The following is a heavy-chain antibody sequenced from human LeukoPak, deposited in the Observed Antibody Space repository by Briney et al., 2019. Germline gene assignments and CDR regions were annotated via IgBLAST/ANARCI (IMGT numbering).Heavy chain of an antibody. CDR1: GFTFSSYS. Sequence: GGSLRLSCAASGFTFSSYSMNWVRQAPGKGLEWVSSISSSSSYIYYADSVKGRFTISRDNAKNSLYLQMNSLRAEDTAVYYCASDSPGGKTIDYWGQGTLVTVSS. D-gene: IGHD3-16*01. V-gene: IGHV3-21*01. J-gene: IGHJ4*02. CDR2: ISSSSSYI. CDR3: ASDSPGGKTIDY.